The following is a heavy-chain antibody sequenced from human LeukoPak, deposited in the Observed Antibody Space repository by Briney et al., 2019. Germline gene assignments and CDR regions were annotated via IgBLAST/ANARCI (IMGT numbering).Heavy chain of an antibody. CDR1: GASISSYY. Sequence: SETLSLTCNVSGASISSYYWSWIQQPAGKGLEWIGRIYISGTTNYNPSLKSRVTMSVDTSKNQFSLKLNSVTAADTAVYYCARSDSIIRWFDPWGQGTLVTVSS. CDR2: IYISGTT. CDR3: ARSDSIIRWFDP. J-gene: IGHJ5*02. V-gene: IGHV4-4*07. D-gene: IGHD4-11*01.